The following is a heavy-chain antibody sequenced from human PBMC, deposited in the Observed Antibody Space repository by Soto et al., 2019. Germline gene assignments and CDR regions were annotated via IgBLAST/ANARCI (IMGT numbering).Heavy chain of an antibody. CDR1: GYTFTNYG. J-gene: IGHJ3*02. Sequence: GASVKVSCKSSGYTFTNYGISWVRQAPGQGLEWMGWINTYNGNTNHAQKFQGRVTITRDTSASTAYMELSSLRSEDTAVYYCASSLWFGDDAFDIWGQGTMVTVSS. CDR2: INTYNGNT. V-gene: IGHV1-18*01. CDR3: ASSLWFGDDAFDI. D-gene: IGHD3-10*01.